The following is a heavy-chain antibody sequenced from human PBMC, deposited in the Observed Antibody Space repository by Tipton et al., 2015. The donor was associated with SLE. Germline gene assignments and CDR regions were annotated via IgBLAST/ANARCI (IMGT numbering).Heavy chain of an antibody. D-gene: IGHD4-17*01. V-gene: IGHV4-59*01. CDR3: AGEGVTTGGFDY. Sequence: TLSLTCTVSGGSISSYYWSWIRQPPGKGLEWIGYIYYSGSTNYNPSLKSRVTISVDTSKNQFSLKLSSVTAADTAVYYCAGEGVTTGGFDYWGQGTLVTVSS. CDR2: IYYSGST. CDR1: GGSISSYY. J-gene: IGHJ4*02.